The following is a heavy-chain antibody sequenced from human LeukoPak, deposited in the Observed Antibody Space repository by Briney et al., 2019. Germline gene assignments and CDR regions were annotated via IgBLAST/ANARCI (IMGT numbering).Heavy chain of an antibody. Sequence: SETLSLTCTVSGTSISSYYWSWIRQPPGKGLEWIGCIYPSGSSNSNPSLKSRVTISVDTSKNQFSLNLSSVTAADTAVYYCASFSLGYCSSWGQGTLVTVSS. CDR2: IYPSGSS. CDR1: GTSISSYY. CDR3: ASFSLGYCSS. V-gene: IGHV4-4*09. D-gene: IGHD2-2*01. J-gene: IGHJ4*02.